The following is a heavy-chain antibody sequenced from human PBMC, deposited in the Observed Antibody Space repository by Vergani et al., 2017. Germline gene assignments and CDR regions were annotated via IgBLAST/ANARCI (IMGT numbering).Heavy chain of an antibody. Sequence: QVQLQESGPGLVKPSETLSLTCAVSGYCISSGYYWGWIRQPPGKGLEWIGSIYHSGSTYYNPSLKSRVTISVDTSKNQFSLKLSSVTAADTAVYYCARGYCSSTSCYEDAFDIWGQGTMVTVSS. CDR3: ARGYCSSTSCYEDAFDI. D-gene: IGHD2-2*01. J-gene: IGHJ3*02. V-gene: IGHV4-38-2*01. CDR2: IYHSGST. CDR1: GYCISSGYY.